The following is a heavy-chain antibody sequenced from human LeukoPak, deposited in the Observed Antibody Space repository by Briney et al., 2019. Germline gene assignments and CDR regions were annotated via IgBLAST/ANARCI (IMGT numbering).Heavy chain of an antibody. CDR2: IHSGGNT. J-gene: IGHJ4*02. V-gene: IGHV3-53*01. Sequence: GGSLRLSCAASGFTVSSNYMSWVRQAPGKGLERVSVIHSGGNTYYADSVKGRFTISRDNSKNTLFLQMNSLRAEDTAVYYCARDRDVGSGYFDYWGQGTLVTVSS. D-gene: IGHD1-26*01. CDR3: ARDRDVGSGYFDY. CDR1: GFTVSSNY.